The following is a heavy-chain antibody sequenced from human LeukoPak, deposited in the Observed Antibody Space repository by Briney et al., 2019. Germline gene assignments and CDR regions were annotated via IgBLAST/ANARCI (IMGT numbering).Heavy chain of an antibody. CDR2: ISGSGDNT. D-gene: IGHD6-6*01. V-gene: IGHV3-23*01. CDR1: GFTFSGYT. Sequence: GGSLRLSCAASGFTFSGYTMSWVRQVPGKGLEWVSVISGSGDNTYYADSVKGRFTISRDNSKNMLYLQMNSLRAEDTAVYYCAKWKYSNSGIDDYWGQGTLVTVSS. CDR3: AKWKYSNSGIDDY. J-gene: IGHJ4*02.